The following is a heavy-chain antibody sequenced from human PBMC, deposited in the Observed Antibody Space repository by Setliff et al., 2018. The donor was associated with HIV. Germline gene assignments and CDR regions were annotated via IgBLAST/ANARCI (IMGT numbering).Heavy chain of an antibody. CDR1: GASIGRRSDC. Sequence: PSETLSLTCTVSGASIGRRSDCWGWIRQPPGKGLEWIGSICNTGSIHYNPSLESRVTISVGTSKNQFSLKLSSVTAADTAVYYCARCYYNFWSGYPLDYMDVWGKGTTVTVSS. V-gene: IGHV4-39*07. D-gene: IGHD3-3*01. J-gene: IGHJ6*03. CDR3: ARCYYNFWSGYPLDYMDV. CDR2: ICNTGSI.